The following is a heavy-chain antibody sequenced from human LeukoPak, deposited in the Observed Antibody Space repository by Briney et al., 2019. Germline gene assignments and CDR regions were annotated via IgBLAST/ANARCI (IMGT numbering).Heavy chain of an antibody. CDR3: ARLVPPFSGWLDP. V-gene: IGHV4-39*01. D-gene: IGHD2-2*01. CDR2: MYYSGST. Sequence: PSETLSLTCTVSGGSIMSSSYYWGWIRQPPGKGLEWIGSMYYSGSTYYKPSLKSRVTMSADTSKNQFSLKLSSVTAADTAVYYCARLVPPFSGWLDPWGQGTLVTVSS. J-gene: IGHJ5*02. CDR1: GGSIMSSSYY.